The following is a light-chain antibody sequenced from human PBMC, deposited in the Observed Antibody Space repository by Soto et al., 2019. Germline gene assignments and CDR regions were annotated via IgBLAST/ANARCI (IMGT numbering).Light chain of an antibody. Sequence: EIVLTQSPGTLSLSPGERATLSCRASQGVSSTYLAWYQQKPGQALRLLIYAASNMATGIPDRFSGSGSVTDFTLTISRLEPEDFAVYYCQQYGSSAPMYTFGQGTKLEI. V-gene: IGKV3-20*01. CDR2: AAS. J-gene: IGKJ2*01. CDR1: QGVSSTY. CDR3: QQYGSSAPMYT.